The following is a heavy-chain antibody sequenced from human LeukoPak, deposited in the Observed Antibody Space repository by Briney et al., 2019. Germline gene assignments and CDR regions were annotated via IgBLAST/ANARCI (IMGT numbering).Heavy chain of an antibody. D-gene: IGHD1-26*01. J-gene: IGHJ4*02. CDR2: INSDGSST. Sequence: GGSLRLSCAASGFTFSSYWMHWVRQAPGRGLVWVSRINSDGSSTSYADSVKGRFTISRDNAKNTLYLQMNSLRAEDTAVYYCARELIIVGARPYDYWGQGTLVTVSS. V-gene: IGHV3-74*01. CDR3: ARELIIVGARPYDY. CDR1: GFTFSSYW.